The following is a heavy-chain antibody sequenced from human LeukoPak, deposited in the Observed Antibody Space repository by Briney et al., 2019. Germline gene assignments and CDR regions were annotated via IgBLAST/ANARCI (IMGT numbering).Heavy chain of an antibody. Sequence: GGSLRLSCAASGFTYSDHYMTWLRQAPGEGLEWVSYISSGGSSTYYADSVKGRFTISRDDAKKSLYLQMNSLRAEDTAVYYCARDQYSSTNYGVFDHWGQGTLVTVSS. CDR3: ARDQYSSTNYGVFDH. D-gene: IGHD6-13*01. V-gene: IGHV3-11*01. J-gene: IGHJ4*02. CDR1: GFTYSDHY. CDR2: ISSGGSST.